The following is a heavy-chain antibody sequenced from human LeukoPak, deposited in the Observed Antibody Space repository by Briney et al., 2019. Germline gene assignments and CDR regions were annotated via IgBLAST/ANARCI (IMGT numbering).Heavy chain of an antibody. J-gene: IGHJ5*02. Sequence: GGSLRLPCAASGFTFSSYSMNWVRQAPGKGLEWVSYISSSSSTIYYADSVKGRFTISRDNAKNSLYLQMNSLRAEDTAVYYCARDHDYGDYDVWFDPWGQGTLVTVSS. CDR1: GFTFSSYS. CDR2: ISSSSSTI. V-gene: IGHV3-48*04. D-gene: IGHD4-17*01. CDR3: ARDHDYGDYDVWFDP.